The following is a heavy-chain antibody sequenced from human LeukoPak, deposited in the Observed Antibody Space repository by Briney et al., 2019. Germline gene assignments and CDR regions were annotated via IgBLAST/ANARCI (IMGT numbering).Heavy chain of an antibody. D-gene: IGHD6-6*01. J-gene: IGHJ4*02. CDR2: ISAYNGNT. Sequence: ASVKVSCKASGYTFTSYDINWVRQATGQGLEWMGWISAYNGNTNYAQKLQGRVTMTTDTSTSTAYMELRSLRSDDTAVYYCARDKGPRSIAAHPDYWGQGTLVTVSS. CDR3: ARDKGPRSIAAHPDY. CDR1: GYTFTSYD. V-gene: IGHV1-18*01.